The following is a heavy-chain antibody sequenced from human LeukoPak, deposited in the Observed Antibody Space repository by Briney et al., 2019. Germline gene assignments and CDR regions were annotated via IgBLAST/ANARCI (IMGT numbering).Heavy chain of an antibody. J-gene: IGHJ4*02. CDR2: IKQDGSEK. CDR3: ARGYCNGGYCLPHY. CDR1: GFTFGTYW. D-gene: IGHD2-15*01. V-gene: IGHV3-7*05. Sequence: PGGSLRLSCAASGFTFGTYWMSWVRQAPGKGLEWVASIKQDGSEKYYVDSVKGRFTISRDNAKNSLYLQMNSLRAEDTAVYFCARGYCNGGYCLPHYWGQGTLVTVSS.